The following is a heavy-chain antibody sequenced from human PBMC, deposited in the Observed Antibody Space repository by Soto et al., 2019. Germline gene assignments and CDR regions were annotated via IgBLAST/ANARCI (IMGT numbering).Heavy chain of an antibody. CDR1: GGTFSSYA. V-gene: IGHV1-69*13. CDR2: IIPIFGTE. D-gene: IGHD6-19*01. CDR3: AGDRGRLNWFDP. J-gene: IGHJ5*02. Sequence: SVKVSCKASGGTFSSYAISWVRQAPGQGLEWMGGIIPIFGTENYAQKFQGRVTITADESTSTAYMELSSLRSEDTAVYYCAGDRGRLNWFDPWGQGTLVTVSS.